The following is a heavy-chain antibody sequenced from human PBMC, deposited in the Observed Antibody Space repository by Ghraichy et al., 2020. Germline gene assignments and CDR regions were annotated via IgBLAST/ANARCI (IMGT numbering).Heavy chain of an antibody. CDR2: ISGSGGST. CDR3: ANSRTYGDHYFDY. Sequence: GGSLRLSCAASGFTFSSYAMSWVRQAPRKGLEWVSAISGSGGSTYYADSVKGRFTISRDNSKNTLYLQMNSLRAEDTAVYYCANSRTYGDHYFDYWGQGTLVTVSS. J-gene: IGHJ4*02. CDR1: GFTFSSYA. D-gene: IGHD4-17*01. V-gene: IGHV3-23*01.